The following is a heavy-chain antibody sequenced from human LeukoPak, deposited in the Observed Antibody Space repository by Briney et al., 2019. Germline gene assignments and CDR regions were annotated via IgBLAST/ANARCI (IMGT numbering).Heavy chain of an antibody. V-gene: IGHV3-9*01. J-gene: IGHJ4*02. CDR3: AKDILNYDFWSGYYTN. CDR2: IRWNSGSI. D-gene: IGHD3-3*01. CDR1: GFTFDDYA. Sequence: PGRSLRLSCAASGFTFDDYAMHWVRKAPGKGLDWVSGIRWNSGSIGYADSVKGRFTISRDNAKNSLYLQMNSLRAEDTALYYCAKDILNYDFWSGYYTNWGQGTLVTVSS.